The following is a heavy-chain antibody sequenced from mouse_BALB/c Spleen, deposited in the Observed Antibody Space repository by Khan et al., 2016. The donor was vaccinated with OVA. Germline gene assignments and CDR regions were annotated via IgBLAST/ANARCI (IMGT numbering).Heavy chain of an antibody. J-gene: IGHJ2*01. V-gene: IGHV5-17*02. D-gene: IGHD1-1*01. CDR1: GFTFSSYG. CDR3: ATSYYYGYYFDY. Sequence: EVELVESGGGLVQPGGSRKLSCAASGFTFSSYGMHWVRQAPEKGLEWVAYISGDSSTTYYAHTVKGRFTISRANPKNTLFLQMTSLMSEDTAMYFCATSYYYGYYFDYWGPGTTLTVSA. CDR2: ISGDSSTT.